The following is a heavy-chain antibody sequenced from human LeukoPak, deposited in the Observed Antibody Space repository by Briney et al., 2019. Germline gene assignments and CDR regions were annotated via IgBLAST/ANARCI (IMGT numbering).Heavy chain of an antibody. V-gene: IGHV3-73*01. CDR1: GFTFSGSA. D-gene: IGHD4-17*01. CDR2: IRSKANSYAT. CDR3: TRRDMTTVTTGVKFFDY. Sequence: GGSLRLSCAASGFTFSGSAMHWVRQASGKGLEWVGRIRSKANSYATAYAASVKGRFTISRDDSKNTAYPQMNSLKTEDTAVYYCTRRDMTTVTTGVKFFDYWAREPWSPSPQ. J-gene: IGHJ4*02.